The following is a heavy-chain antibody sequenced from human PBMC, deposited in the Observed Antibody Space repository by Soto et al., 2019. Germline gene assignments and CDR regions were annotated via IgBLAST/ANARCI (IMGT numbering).Heavy chain of an antibody. V-gene: IGHV3-9*01. Sequence: HPGGSLRLSCTASGFTFDDYAMHWVRQGPGKGPEWVSGITWNSGNIGYADSVKGRFTISRDNAKNSLYLQMNSLRAEDTAFYYCAKDMRQYSSGWTYFDYWGQGTLVTVSS. CDR3: AKDMRQYSSGWTYFDY. D-gene: IGHD6-19*01. CDR2: ITWNSGNI. J-gene: IGHJ4*02. CDR1: GFTFDDYA.